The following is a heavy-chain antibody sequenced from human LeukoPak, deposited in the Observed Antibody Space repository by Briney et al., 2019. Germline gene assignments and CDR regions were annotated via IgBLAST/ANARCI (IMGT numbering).Heavy chain of an antibody. J-gene: IGHJ6*02. CDR1: GFTFSTSW. Sequence: GGSLRLSCAASGFTFSTSWMSWVRQVPGKGLEWVANIKKDGSETYYVDSVKGRFTISRDNAKNSLYLQMNSLRAEDTAVYYCARALRERYDFWIPDYYYYGMDVWGQGTTVTVSS. V-gene: IGHV3-7*03. D-gene: IGHD3-3*01. CDR2: IKKDGSET. CDR3: ARALRERYDFWIPDYYYYGMDV.